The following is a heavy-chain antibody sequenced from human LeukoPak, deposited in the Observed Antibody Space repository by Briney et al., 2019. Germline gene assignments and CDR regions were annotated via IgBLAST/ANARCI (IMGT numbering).Heavy chain of an antibody. CDR1: GYSLSELS. D-gene: IGHD1-26*01. V-gene: IGHV1-24*01. Sequence: ASVKVSCKVSGYSLSELSTHWVRQAPGQGLEWMGGFDPGDDETIYAQKFQGRVTMTEDTSTDTAYLGLSSLRSEDTAVYFCATEKDLLLDSWGQGTPVNVSS. CDR2: FDPGDDET. CDR3: ATEKDLLLDS. J-gene: IGHJ5*01.